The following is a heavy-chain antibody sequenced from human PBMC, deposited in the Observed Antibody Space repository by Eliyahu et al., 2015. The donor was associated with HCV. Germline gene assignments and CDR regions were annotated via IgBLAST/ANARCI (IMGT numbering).Heavy chain of an antibody. CDR2: IYSGGST. V-gene: IGHV3-53*04. D-gene: IGHD6-19*01. CDR3: ARGRTSDSGWYFDY. J-gene: IGHJ4*02. Sequence: ESGGGLVQPGGSLRLSCAASXFTVRXNYMRWVRQAPGKGLEWVSVIYSGGSTYYADSVKGRFTISRHNSKNTLYLQMNSLRAEDTAVYYCARGRTSDSGWYFDYWGQGTLVTVSS. CDR1: XFTVRXNY.